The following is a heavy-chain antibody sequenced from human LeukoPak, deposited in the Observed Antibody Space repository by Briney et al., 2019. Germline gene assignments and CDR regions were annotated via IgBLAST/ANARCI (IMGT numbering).Heavy chain of an antibody. D-gene: IGHD3-10*01. CDR3: ASERLVVRGITGYFDY. CDR1: GFTFSDYS. J-gene: IGHJ4*02. CDR2: ISFTSSFV. Sequence: GVSLRLSCAASGFTFSDYSMNWVRQAPGKGLEWVSSISFTSSFVYYADSVKGRFTISRDNAKNSLYLQMNSLRAEDTAVYYCASERLVVRGITGYFDYWGQGTLVTVSS. V-gene: IGHV3-21*01.